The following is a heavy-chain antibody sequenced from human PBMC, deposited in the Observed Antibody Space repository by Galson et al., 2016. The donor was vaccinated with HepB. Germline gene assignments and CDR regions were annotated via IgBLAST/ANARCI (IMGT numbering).Heavy chain of an antibody. D-gene: IGHD4-17*01. CDR1: GFTFGTYT. CDR2: ITGDRPNA. Sequence: SLRLSCAASGFTFGTYTMHWIRQAPGEGLQWVSLITGDRPNADYADSVTGRFTISRDNRKNSLYLQMNSLRTEDTALYYCAKDHGAYAGFDYWGQGTLVTVPS. J-gene: IGHJ4*02. V-gene: IGHV3-43*01. CDR3: AKDHGAYAGFDY.